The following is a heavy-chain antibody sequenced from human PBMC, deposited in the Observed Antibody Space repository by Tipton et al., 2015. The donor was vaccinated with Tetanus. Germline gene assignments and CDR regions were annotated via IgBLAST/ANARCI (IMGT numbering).Heavy chain of an antibody. D-gene: IGHD4-23*01. CDR3: AEYGDNSWFKY. V-gene: IGHV5-51*01. Sequence: QLVQSGAEVKKPGESLKISCKGSGYSFTSYWIGWVRQMPGKGLEWMAIIYPGDSDTRYSPSFQGQVTISADKSISTTYLHWSNLKTSDAAKYYCAEYGDNSWFKYWGQGTLVTVSS. CDR1: GYSFTSYW. J-gene: IGHJ4*02. CDR2: IYPGDSDT.